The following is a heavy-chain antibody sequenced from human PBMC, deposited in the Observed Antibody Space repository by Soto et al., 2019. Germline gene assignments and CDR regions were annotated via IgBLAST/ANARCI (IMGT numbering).Heavy chain of an antibody. CDR3: ASGFLGYCSGGSCSSFDY. D-gene: IGHD2-15*01. V-gene: IGHV1-69*01. CDR2: MIPIFGTA. CDR1: GGTFSSYA. Sequence: QVQLVQSGAEVKKPGSSVKVSCKASGGTFSSYAISWVRQAPGHGLEWMGGMIPIFGTANYAQKFQGRVTITADESTSTAYMELSSLRSEDTAVYYCASGFLGYCSGGSCSSFDYWGQGTLVTVSS. J-gene: IGHJ4*02.